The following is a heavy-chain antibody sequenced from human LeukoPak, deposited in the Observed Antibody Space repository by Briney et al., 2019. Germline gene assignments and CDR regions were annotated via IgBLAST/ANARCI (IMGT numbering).Heavy chain of an antibody. CDR2: IHTSGST. J-gene: IGHJ3*02. V-gene: IGHV4-61*02. CDR1: GGSISSGSYY. Sequence: PSETLSLTCTVSGGSISSGSYYWSWIRQPAGKGLEWIGRIHTSGSTNYNPSLKSRVTISVDTSKNQFSLKLSSVTAADTAVYYCARVQAWLNDAFDIWGQGTMVTVSS. D-gene: IGHD3-22*01. CDR3: ARVQAWLNDAFDI.